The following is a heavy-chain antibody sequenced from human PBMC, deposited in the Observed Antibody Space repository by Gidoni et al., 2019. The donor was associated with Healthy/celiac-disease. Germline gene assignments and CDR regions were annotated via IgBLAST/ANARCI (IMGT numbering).Heavy chain of an antibody. Sequence: EVQLVASGGGLVKPGGSLRLSCAASRFTFSSYSMNWVRQAPGKGLEWVSSISSSSSYIYYADSVKGRFTISRDNAKNSLYLQMNSLRAEDTAVYYCARDRGSDGIDIWGQGTMVTVSS. J-gene: IGHJ3*02. CDR2: ISSSSSYI. CDR1: RFTFSSYS. V-gene: IGHV3-21*01. CDR3: ARDRGSDGIDI. D-gene: IGHD1-26*01.